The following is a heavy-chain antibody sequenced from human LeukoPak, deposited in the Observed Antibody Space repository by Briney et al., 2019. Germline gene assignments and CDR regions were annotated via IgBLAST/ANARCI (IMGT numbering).Heavy chain of an antibody. Sequence: GGSLKLSCAASGFTFNTYAMSWVRQAPWERLQWVSGISDSGGNTYYADSVRGRFTISRDNSKNTLYLQMNSLRAEDTAVYYCARHRSSWLIDYWGQGTLVTVS. CDR1: GFTFNTYA. CDR2: ISDSGGNT. J-gene: IGHJ4*02. V-gene: IGHV3-23*01. CDR3: ARHRSSWLIDY. D-gene: IGHD6-6*01.